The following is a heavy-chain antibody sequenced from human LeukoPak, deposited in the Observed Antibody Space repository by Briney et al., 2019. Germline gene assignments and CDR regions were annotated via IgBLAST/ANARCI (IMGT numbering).Heavy chain of an antibody. CDR1: GGSISSYY. CDR3: ARTQEDGYSDY. J-gene: IGHJ4*02. Sequence: PSETLSLTCTVSGGSISSYYWSWIRQPPGKGLEWIGYIYYSGSTNYNPSLKSRVTISVDTSKKQFSLKLSSVTAADTAVYYCARTQEDGYSDYWGQGTLVTVSS. CDR2: IYYSGST. V-gene: IGHV4-59*08.